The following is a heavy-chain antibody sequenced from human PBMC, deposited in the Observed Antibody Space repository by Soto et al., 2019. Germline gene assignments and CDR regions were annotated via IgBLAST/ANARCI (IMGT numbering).Heavy chain of an antibody. J-gene: IGHJ5*02. Sequence: QVQLVQSGAEVKRPGASVKVSCKASGYTFTNYHMHWVRQAPGQGLEWMGVIHYSGATPTYAQKFQGRVTMARDTSTSTVYVELSSLTSEDTAVYYCARVAVAARPRWYNWFDPWGQGTLVTVSS. V-gene: IGHV1-46*01. CDR2: IHYSGATP. D-gene: IGHD2-15*01. CDR3: ARVAVAARPRWYNWFDP. CDR1: GYTFTNYH.